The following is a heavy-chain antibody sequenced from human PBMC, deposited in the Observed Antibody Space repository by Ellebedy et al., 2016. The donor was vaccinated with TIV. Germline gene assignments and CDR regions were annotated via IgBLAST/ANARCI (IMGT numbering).Heavy chain of an antibody. V-gene: IGHV4-59*08. Sequence: MPSETLSLTCTVSGGSISNYYLSWIRQPPGKGLEWIGYIYYSGITNYNPSLKSRLTISGDTSKNPFSLKLSSVTAADTAVYYCGRTYYNDSSGYPLFDYWGQGTLVTVSS. D-gene: IGHD3-22*01. CDR2: IYYSGIT. CDR1: GGSISNYY. J-gene: IGHJ4*02. CDR3: GRTYYNDSSGYPLFDY.